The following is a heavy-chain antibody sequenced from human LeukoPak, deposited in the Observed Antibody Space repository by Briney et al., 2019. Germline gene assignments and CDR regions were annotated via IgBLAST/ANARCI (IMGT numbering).Heavy chain of an antibody. CDR1: GFTFSNYW. V-gene: IGHV3-7*01. Sequence: GGSLRLSCAASGFTFSNYWMSWVRQAPGKGLECLANIKQDGSETYYADSVQGRFTISRDNAKNSLYLQMNSLRAEDTAVYYCARETPRRGETRDGYRWGQGTLVTVSS. CDR3: ARETPRRGETRDGYR. D-gene: IGHD5-24*01. J-gene: IGHJ4*02. CDR2: IKQDGSET.